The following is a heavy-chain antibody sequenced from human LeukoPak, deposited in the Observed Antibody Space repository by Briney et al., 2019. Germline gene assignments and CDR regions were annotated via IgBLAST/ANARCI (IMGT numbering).Heavy chain of an antibody. J-gene: IGHJ4*02. CDR3: AKGFPYDYVWGSGPEDYFDY. CDR2: ISGSGGST. Sequence: TGGSLRLSCAVSGFTVSRNYMSWVRQAPGEGLEWVSAISGSGGSTYYADSVKGRFTISRDNSKNTLYLQMNSLRAEDTAVYYCAKGFPYDYVWGSGPEDYFDYWGQGTLVTVSS. V-gene: IGHV3-23*01. D-gene: IGHD3-16*01. CDR1: GFTVSRNY.